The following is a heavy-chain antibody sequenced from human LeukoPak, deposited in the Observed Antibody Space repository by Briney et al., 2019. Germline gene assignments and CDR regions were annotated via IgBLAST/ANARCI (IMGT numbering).Heavy chain of an antibody. J-gene: IGHJ4*02. CDR2: IKQGGSEK. Sequence: GGSLRLSCAASGFTFNNYWMNWVRHAPAKGLEWVAMIKQGGSEKYYVDSVKGRFTISRDNAKKSLYLQMNSLRAEDTAVYYCVAGKEKWGQGTLVTVSS. V-gene: IGHV3-7*02. CDR1: GFTFNNYW. CDR3: VAGKEK. D-gene: IGHD6-19*01.